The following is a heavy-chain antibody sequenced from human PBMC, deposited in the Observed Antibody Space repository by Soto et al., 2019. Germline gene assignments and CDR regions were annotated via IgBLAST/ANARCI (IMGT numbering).Heavy chain of an antibody. CDR2: INSDGSST. D-gene: IGHD2-2*01. Sequence: GGSLRLSCAASGFTFSSYWMHWVRQAPGKGLVWVSRINSDGSSTSYADSVKGRFTISRDNAKNTLYLQMNSLRAEDTAVYYCARGRYCSSTSCYGGVDYWGQGTLVTVSS. CDR3: ARGRYCSSTSCYGGVDY. CDR1: GFTFSSYW. V-gene: IGHV3-74*01. J-gene: IGHJ4*02.